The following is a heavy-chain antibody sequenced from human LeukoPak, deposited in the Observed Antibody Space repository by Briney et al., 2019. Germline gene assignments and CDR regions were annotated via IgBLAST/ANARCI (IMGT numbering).Heavy chain of an antibody. V-gene: IGHV3-21*01. CDR3: ARGPAASGYYDSRGRYGYFDY. CDR2: ISSSSSYI. D-gene: IGHD3-22*01. J-gene: IGHJ4*02. Sequence: GGSLRLSCAASGFTVSSNYMSWVRQAPGKGLEWVSSISSSSSYIYYADSVKGRFTISRDNAKNSLYLQMNSLRAEDTAVYYCARGPAASGYYDSRGRYGYFDYWGQGTLVTVSS. CDR1: GFTVSSNY.